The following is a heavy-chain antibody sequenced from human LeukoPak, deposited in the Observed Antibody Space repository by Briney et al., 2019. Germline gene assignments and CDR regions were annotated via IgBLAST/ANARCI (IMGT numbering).Heavy chain of an antibody. J-gene: IGHJ6*02. CDR3: AGAVSAAMDV. CDR1: GFTFSSYW. Sequence: GGSLRLSCAASGFTFSSYWMHWVRQAPGKGLVWVSRINSDGSSTNHADSVKGRFAISRDNSKNTLYLQMNSLRAEDTAVYYCAGAVSAAMDVWGQGTTVTVSS. CDR2: INSDGSST. V-gene: IGHV3-74*01.